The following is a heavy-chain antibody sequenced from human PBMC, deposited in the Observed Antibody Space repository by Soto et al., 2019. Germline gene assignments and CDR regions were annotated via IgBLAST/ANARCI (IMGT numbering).Heavy chain of an antibody. D-gene: IGHD3-3*01. CDR1: GFTFSNAW. CDR2: IKSKTDGGTT. J-gene: IGHJ6*03. CDR3: NAGIGGTYYDFWSGYYRPQTNYYYYMDV. V-gene: IGHV3-15*01. Sequence: PGGSLRLSCAASGFTFSNAWMSWVRQAPGKGLEWVGRIKSKTDGGTTDYAAPVKGRFTISRDDSKNTLYLQMNSLKTEDTAVYYCNAGIGGTYYDFWSGYYRPQTNYYYYMDVWSKGTTVTVSS.